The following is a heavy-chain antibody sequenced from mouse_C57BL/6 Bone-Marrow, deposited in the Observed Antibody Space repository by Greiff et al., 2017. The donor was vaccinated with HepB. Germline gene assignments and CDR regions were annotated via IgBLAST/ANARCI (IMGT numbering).Heavy chain of an antibody. CDR1: GYTFTSYW. D-gene: IGHD2-5*01. J-gene: IGHJ4*01. CDR3: ARSEGPRSNYLYAMDY. CDR2: IDPNSGGT. Sequence: QVQLQQPGAELVKPGASVKLSCKASGYTFTSYWMHWVKQRPGRGLEWIGRIDPNSGGTKYNEKFKSKATLTVDKPSSTAYMQLSSLTSEDSAVYYCARSEGPRSNYLYAMDYWGQGTSVTVSS. V-gene: IGHV1-72*01.